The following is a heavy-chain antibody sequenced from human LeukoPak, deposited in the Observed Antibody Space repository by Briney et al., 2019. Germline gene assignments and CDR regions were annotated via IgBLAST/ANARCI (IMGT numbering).Heavy chain of an antibody. D-gene: IGHD2-21*01. CDR1: GYTFINHA. V-gene: IGHV1-3*04. CDR2: INIGNGNT. J-gene: IGHJ4*02. CDR3: ARRLGRSFDY. Sequence: ASVKVSCKASGYTFINHAIHWVRQAPGQRLEWMGWINIGNGNTKYSQNFQGGITITRDTSATTAYMDLSSLRSEDTAVYYCARRLGRSFDYWGQGTLVTVSS.